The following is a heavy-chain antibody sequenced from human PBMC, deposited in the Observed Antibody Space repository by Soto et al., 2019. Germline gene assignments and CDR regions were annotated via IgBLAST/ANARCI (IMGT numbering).Heavy chain of an antibody. V-gene: IGHV3-30*18. CDR3: ANDPIVASATPSNFDT. Sequence: SLRLSCAASRFTFSSYGLHWVRQAPGKGLEWVAVISYDGSNTYYADSVKGRFTISRDNSKNTLYLQMNSLRVDDTAVYYCANDPIVASATPSNFDTWGQGTLVTVSS. J-gene: IGHJ4*02. D-gene: IGHD2-15*01. CDR2: ISYDGSNT. CDR1: RFTFSSYG.